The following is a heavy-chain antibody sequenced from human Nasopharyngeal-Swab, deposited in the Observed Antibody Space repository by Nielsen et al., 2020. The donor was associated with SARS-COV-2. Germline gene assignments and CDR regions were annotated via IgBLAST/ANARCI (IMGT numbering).Heavy chain of an antibody. Sequence: GGSLRHSCAASGFTFRDYSMNWVRQAPGKGLEWVSSIGRYGTDIFHADSVKGRFSVFRDAANKSIYLQMRSLRAEDTAVYYCARGTVFGVANGMDVWGQGTTVTVSS. CDR1: GFTFRDYS. CDR3: ARGTVFGVANGMDV. J-gene: IGHJ6*02. D-gene: IGHD3-3*01. CDR2: IGRYGTDI. V-gene: IGHV3-21*01.